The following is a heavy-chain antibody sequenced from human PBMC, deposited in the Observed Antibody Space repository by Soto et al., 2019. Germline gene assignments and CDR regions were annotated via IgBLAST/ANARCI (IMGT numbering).Heavy chain of an antibody. Sequence: GSLRISCAASRFTVSSNYIIWVLQTPLKGLEWVSVIYSGGSTYYADSVKGRFTISRDNSKNTLYLQMNSLRAEDTAVYYCAREHIAVAGTWVYYFEYWGQGTLVTVSS. CDR3: AREHIAVAGTWVYYFEY. CDR1: RFTVSSNY. CDR2: IYSGGST. J-gene: IGHJ4*02. V-gene: IGHV3-53*01. D-gene: IGHD6-19*01.